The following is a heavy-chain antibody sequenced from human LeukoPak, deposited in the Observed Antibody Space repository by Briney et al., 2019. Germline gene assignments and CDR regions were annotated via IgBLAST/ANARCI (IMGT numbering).Heavy chain of an antibody. CDR2: IIEKGNA. CDR1: GGSFSSYS. CDR3: ARGYYPPRWYFDL. V-gene: IGHV4-34*01. Sequence: SEALSLTCALYGGSFSSYSWSWTWIRQTPEKGLEWIGEIIEKGNANYNPSLKSRVTIDLDTSKNQFSLKLTSMTAADTAMYYCARGYYPPRWYFDLWGRGTLVTVSS. J-gene: IGHJ2*01. D-gene: IGHD3-10*01.